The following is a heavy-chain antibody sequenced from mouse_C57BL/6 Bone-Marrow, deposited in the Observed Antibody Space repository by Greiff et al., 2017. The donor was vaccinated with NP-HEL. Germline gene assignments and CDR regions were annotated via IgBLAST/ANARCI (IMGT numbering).Heavy chain of an antibody. CDR2: IDPSDSET. D-gene: IGHD2-3*01. CDR1: GYTFTSYW. J-gene: IGHJ2*01. CDR3: ARRYDGYLYYFDY. V-gene: IGHV1-52*01. Sequence: QVQLQQPGAELVRPGSSVKLSCKASGYTFTSYWMHWVKQRPIQGLEWIGNIDPSDSETHYNQKFKDKATLTVDKSSSTAYMQLRSLTSEDSAVYYCARRYDGYLYYFDYWGQGTTLTVSS.